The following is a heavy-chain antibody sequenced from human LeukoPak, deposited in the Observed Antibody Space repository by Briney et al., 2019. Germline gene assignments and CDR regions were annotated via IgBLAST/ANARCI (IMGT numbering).Heavy chain of an antibody. J-gene: IGHJ4*02. Sequence: GSLRLSCAASGFTFSSYEMNWVRQPPGKGLEWIGEINHSGSTNYNPSLKSRVTISVDTSKNQFSLKLSSVTAADTAVYYCARGHLDYVWGSYRPFGDYWGQGTLVTVSS. V-gene: IGHV4-34*01. CDR2: INHSGST. CDR1: GFTFSSYE. D-gene: IGHD3-16*02. CDR3: ARGHLDYVWGSYRPFGDY.